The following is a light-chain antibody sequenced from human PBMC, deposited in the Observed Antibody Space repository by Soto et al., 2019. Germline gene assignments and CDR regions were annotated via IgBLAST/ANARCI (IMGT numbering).Light chain of an antibody. CDR3: QQSYATPLT. Sequence: DIQMTQSPSSLSASVGDRVTITCRASQTISKSLNWYQHKPGQPPKLLIYAASGLHTGVPSRFSGGGSGTDFTLTIASLQPDDFATYYCQQSYATPLTFGWGTKVEIK. CDR1: QTISKS. V-gene: IGKV1-39*01. J-gene: IGKJ4*01. CDR2: AAS.